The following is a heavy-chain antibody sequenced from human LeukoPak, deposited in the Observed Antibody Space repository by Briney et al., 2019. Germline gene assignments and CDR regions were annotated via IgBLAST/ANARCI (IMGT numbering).Heavy chain of an antibody. CDR3: AKDLSGGGNPKSGFGY. CDR1: GFTFSSYA. D-gene: IGHD2-15*01. J-gene: IGHJ4*02. Sequence: GGSLRLSCAASGFTFSSYAMSWVRQAPGKGLEWVSAISGSGGSTYYADSVKGRFTISRDNSKNTLYLQMNSLRAEDTAVYYCAKDLSGGGNPKSGFGYWGQGTLVTVSS. CDR2: ISGSGGST. V-gene: IGHV3-23*01.